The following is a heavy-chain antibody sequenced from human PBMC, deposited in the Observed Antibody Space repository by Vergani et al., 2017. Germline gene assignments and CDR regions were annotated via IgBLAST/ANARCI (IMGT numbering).Heavy chain of an antibody. V-gene: IGHV1-46*03. Sequence: QVQLVQSGAEVKKPGASVKVSCKASGYTFTSYYMHWVRQAPGQGLEWMGIINPSGGSTSYAQKFQGRVTMTRDTSTSTVYMELSSLRSEDTAVYYCARGLRDGYNWGRLGYYFDYWGQGTLVTVSS. CDR1: GYTFTSYY. D-gene: IGHD5-24*01. CDR2: INPSGGST. J-gene: IGHJ4*02. CDR3: ARGLRDGYNWGRLGYYFDY.